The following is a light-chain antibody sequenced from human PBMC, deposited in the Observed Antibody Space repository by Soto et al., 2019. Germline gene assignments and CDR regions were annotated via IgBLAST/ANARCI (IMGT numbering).Light chain of an antibody. CDR2: DAS. V-gene: IGKV3-11*01. Sequence: EITLTQSPATLSSSPGERVTLSCRASQSINSYLAWYQHKAGQPPRLLIYDASNRATDIPARFIGSGSGTDFTLTISSLEPEDFAVYYCHHRSNWTLTFGQGTRLEIK. CDR1: QSINSY. CDR3: HHRSNWTLT. J-gene: IGKJ2*01.